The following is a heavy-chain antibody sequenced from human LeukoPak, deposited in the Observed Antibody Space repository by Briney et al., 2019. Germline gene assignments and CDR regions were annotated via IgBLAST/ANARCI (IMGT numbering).Heavy chain of an antibody. CDR2: INPNSGGT. CDR1: GYTFTGYY. Sequence: ASVKVSCKASGYTFTGYYMHWVRQAPGQGLEWMGRINPNSGGTNYAQKFQGRVTMTRDTSINTAYMDLSRLRSDDTAVYYCARGYCSGGSCYSVENWFDPWGQGTLVTVS. J-gene: IGHJ5*02. CDR3: ARGYCSGGSCYSVENWFDP. D-gene: IGHD2-15*01. V-gene: IGHV1-2*06.